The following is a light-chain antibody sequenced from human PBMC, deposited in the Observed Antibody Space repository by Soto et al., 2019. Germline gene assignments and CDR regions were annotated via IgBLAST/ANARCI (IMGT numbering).Light chain of an antibody. V-gene: IGLV2-23*01. CDR3: CSYAGSSTLV. CDR2: EGT. Sequence: QSALTQPASVSGSPGQSITIPCTGTSSDFGSYDLVSWYQQHPGKAPKLMLYEGTKRPSGVSNRFSGSKSGNTASLTISGLQAEDEADYYCCSYAGSSTLVFGGGTKLTVL. J-gene: IGLJ2*01. CDR1: SSDFGSYDL.